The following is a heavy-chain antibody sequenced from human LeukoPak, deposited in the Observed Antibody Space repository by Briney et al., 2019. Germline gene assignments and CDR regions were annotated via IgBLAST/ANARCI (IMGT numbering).Heavy chain of an antibody. CDR1: GGSFSGYY. CDR3: ARDLRPVVTRSYYYYYMDV. J-gene: IGHJ6*03. Sequence: SETLSLTCAVYGGSFSGYYWSWIRQPPGKGLEWIGEINHSGSTNYNPSLKSRVTISVDTSKNQFSLKLSSVTAADTAVYYCARDLRPVVTRSYYYYYMDVWGKGTTVTVSS. CDR2: INHSGST. D-gene: IGHD4-23*01. V-gene: IGHV4-34*01.